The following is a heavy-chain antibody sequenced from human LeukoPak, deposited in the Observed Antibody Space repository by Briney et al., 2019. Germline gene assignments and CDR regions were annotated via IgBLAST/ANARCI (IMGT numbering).Heavy chain of an antibody. Sequence: ASVKVSCKASGYTFTNYDINWVRLATGQGLEWMGWMNPNSGNTGYAQKFQGRVTMTRNTSVSTAYMDLSSLRSEDTAVYYCARGSSGGYSVPGSAWFDPWGQGTLVTVSS. V-gene: IGHV1-8*01. CDR1: GYTFTNYD. CDR3: ARGSSGGYSVPGSAWFDP. J-gene: IGHJ5*02. D-gene: IGHD3-10*01. CDR2: MNPNSGNT.